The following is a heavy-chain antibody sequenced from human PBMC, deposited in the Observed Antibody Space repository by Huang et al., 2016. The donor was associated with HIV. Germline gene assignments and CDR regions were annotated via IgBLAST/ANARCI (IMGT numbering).Heavy chain of an antibody. CDR1: GFSLTSSGVA. CDR3: VHRLRYGKWYVDY. J-gene: IGHJ4*02. Sequence: QITLKESGPTLVKPTQTLTLTCTFSGFSLTSSGVAVGWIRQPPGKALEWLALIYCDNEERFSPSLKTRLTITKYTPKNEVVLTMTNMDPVDTATYYCVHRLRYGKWYVDYWGQGVLVTVSS. D-gene: IGHD6-13*01. V-gene: IGHV2-5*02. CDR2: IYCDNEE.